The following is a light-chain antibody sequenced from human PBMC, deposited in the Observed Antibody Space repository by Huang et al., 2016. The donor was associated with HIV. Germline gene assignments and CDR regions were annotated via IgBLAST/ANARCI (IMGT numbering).Light chain of an antibody. CDR2: DVS. CDR3: QQRSDWPT. Sequence: EIVLTQSPATLSLSPGERATLSCRASQNITTYLAWYQQKPGRAPSLLIHDVSYRATGVPARFSGSGSGTDFTLTIDSLEPQDLATYYCQQRSDWPTFGQGT. CDR1: QNITTY. V-gene: IGKV3-11*01. J-gene: IGKJ2*01.